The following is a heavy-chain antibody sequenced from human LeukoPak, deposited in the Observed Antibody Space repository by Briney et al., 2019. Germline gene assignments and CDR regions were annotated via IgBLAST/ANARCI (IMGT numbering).Heavy chain of an antibody. D-gene: IGHD5-24*01. V-gene: IGHV3-21*01. CDR2: ISSSSSYI. J-gene: IGHJ1*01. Sequence: KSGGSLRLSCAASGFTFSSYSMNWVRQAPGKGLEWVSSISSSSSYIYYADSVKGRFTISRDNAKNSLYLQMNSLRAEDTAVYYCATLVEMANIQHWGQSTLVTVSS. CDR1: GFTFSSYS. CDR3: ATLVEMANIQH.